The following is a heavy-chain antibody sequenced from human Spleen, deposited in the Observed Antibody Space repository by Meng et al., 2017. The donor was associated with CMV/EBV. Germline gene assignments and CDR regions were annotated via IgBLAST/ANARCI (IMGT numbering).Heavy chain of an antibody. CDR3: AREARAPYFDM. Sequence: SETLSLTCIVSDSSVFSDHFWAWIRQPPGKRPEWIGSIADTRVTYYSPSLQGRLTVSVDTSKKQVSLTLTSVTAADTAVYYCAREARAPYFDMWGQGTMVTVSS. J-gene: IGHJ3*02. V-gene: IGHV4-38-2*02. CDR2: IADTRVT. CDR1: DSSVFSDHF.